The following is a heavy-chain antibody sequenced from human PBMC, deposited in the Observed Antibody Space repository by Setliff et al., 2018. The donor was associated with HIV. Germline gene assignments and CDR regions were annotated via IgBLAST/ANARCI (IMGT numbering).Heavy chain of an antibody. CDR2: ISSNTNHI. V-gene: IGHV3-21*04. CDR3: ARPLLRTNTVYGILGNWFDS. Sequence: PGGSLRLSCAASGVTLSSYSLNWVRQSPGKGLEWVSSISSNTNHIYYADSVKGRFTISRDNAENSLYLQMNSLRAEDTAVYYCARPLLRTNTVYGILGNWFDSWGRGTLVTVSS. CDR1: GVTLSSYS. D-gene: IGHD2-8*01. J-gene: IGHJ5*01.